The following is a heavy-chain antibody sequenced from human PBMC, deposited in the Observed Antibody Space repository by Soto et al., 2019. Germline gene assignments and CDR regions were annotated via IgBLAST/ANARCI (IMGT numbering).Heavy chain of an antibody. CDR3: AREGPLQNYSGRRVLDY. Sequence: SETLSLTCAVSGGSISSSNLWCWVRQPPGKGLEWIGEIYHSGSTNYNPSLKSRVTISVDKSKNQFSLKLSSVTAADTAVYYCAREGPLQNYSGRRVLDYWGQGTLVTVSS. CDR2: IYHSGST. D-gene: IGHD1-26*01. V-gene: IGHV4-4*02. CDR1: GGSISSSNL. J-gene: IGHJ4*02.